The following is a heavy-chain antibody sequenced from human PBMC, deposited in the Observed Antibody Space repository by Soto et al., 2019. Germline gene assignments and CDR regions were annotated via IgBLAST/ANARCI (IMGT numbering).Heavy chain of an antibody. CDR1: GGSFSGYY. CDR2: INHSGST. J-gene: IGHJ4*02. D-gene: IGHD2-15*01. V-gene: IGHV4-34*01. CDR3: TSARYCSGGSCDFGELGVSDY. Sequence: PSETLSLTCAVYGGSFSGYYWSWIRQPPGKGLEWIGEINHSGSTNYNPSLKSRVTISVDTSKNQFSLKLSSVTAADTAVYYCTSARYCSGGSCDFGELGVSDYWGQGTLVTVSS.